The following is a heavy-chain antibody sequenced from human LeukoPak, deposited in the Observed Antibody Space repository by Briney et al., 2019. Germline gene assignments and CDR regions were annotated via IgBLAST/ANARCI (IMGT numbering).Heavy chain of an antibody. J-gene: IGHJ6*03. Sequence: SETLSLTCTVSGGSISSSSYYWGWIRQPPGKGLEWIGSIYYSGSTYYNPSLESRVTISVDTSKNQFSLKLSSVTAADTAVCYCARLGSGSNYYYYYMDVWGKGTTVTVSS. V-gene: IGHV4-39*07. CDR2: IYYSGST. CDR1: GGSISSSSYY. CDR3: ARLGSGSNYYYYYMDV. D-gene: IGHD3-3*01.